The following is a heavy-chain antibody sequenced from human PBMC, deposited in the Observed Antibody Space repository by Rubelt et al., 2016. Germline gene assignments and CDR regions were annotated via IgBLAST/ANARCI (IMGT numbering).Heavy chain of an antibody. Sequence: QVQLQESGPGLVKPSETLSLTCTVSGYSISSGYYWGWIRQSPGKGLEWIGSMYYSGSTYYNPSLQSRVTISVDTSKNQFSLTRSSVTAADTAVDYCGRHNSNWRRGDVDYWGQGTLVTVSS. J-gene: IGHJ4*02. CDR3: GRHNSNWRRGDVDY. CDR1: GYSISSGYY. CDR2: MYYSGST. V-gene: IGHV4-38-2*02. D-gene: IGHD1-20*01.